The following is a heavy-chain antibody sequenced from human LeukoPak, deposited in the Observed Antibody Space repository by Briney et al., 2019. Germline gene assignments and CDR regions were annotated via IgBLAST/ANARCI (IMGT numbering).Heavy chain of an antibody. J-gene: IGHJ3*02. CDR1: GFTFSMYW. V-gene: IGHV3-7*01. Sequence: TGGSLRLSCVASGFTFSMYWMTWFRQAPGKGLEWVANMKQDGSQKNYVDSVKDRFTISRDNAKKSLYLQMNSLRGEDTAVYYCARGGTYDIWGQGTRVTVSS. CDR2: MKQDGSQK. CDR3: ARGGTYDI.